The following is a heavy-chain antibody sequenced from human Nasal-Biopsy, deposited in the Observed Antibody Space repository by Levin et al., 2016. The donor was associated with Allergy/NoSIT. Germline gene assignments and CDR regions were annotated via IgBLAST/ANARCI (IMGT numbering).Heavy chain of an antibody. Sequence: ASVKVSCKASGYTFTNFHIHWVRQAPGQGLEWMAWINTRTDGANYAQKFQGRVSVTRDTSTTTDYMELSSLTSDDTAVYYCARDPQDGMYHFDYWGQGTLVTVSS. CDR3: ARDPQDGMYHFDY. J-gene: IGHJ4*02. CDR1: GYTFTNFH. V-gene: IGHV1-2*02. D-gene: IGHD5-24*01. CDR2: INTRTDGA.